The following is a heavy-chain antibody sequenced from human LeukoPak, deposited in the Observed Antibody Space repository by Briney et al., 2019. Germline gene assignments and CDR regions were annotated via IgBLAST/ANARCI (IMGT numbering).Heavy chain of an antibody. J-gene: IGHJ4*02. Sequence: PGGSLRLSCAASGFTFSSYEMNWVRQAPGKGLEWVSYISSSGSTIYYADSVKGRFTISRDNAKNSLYLQMNSLRAEDTAVYYCARETIWWDYDYRGQGTLVTASS. CDR1: GFTFSSYE. D-gene: IGHD1-26*01. V-gene: IGHV3-48*03. CDR3: ARETIWWDYDY. CDR2: ISSSGSTI.